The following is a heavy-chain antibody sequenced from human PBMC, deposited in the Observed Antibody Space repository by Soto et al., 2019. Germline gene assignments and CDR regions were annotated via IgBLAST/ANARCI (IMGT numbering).Heavy chain of an antibody. V-gene: IGHV1-69*13. Sequence: RASVKVSCKASGGTFSSYAISWVRQAPGQGLEWMGGIIPIFGTANYAQKFQGRVTITADEPTSTAYMELSSLRSEDTAVYYCARNTIAADGNGRLWFDTWGQGTLVTVSS. CDR1: GGTFSSYA. J-gene: IGHJ5*02. CDR2: IIPIFGTA. D-gene: IGHD6-13*01. CDR3: ARNTIAADGNGRLWFDT.